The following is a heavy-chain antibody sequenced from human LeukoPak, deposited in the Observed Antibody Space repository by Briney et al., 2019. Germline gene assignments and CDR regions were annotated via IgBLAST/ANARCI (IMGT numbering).Heavy chain of an antibody. CDR2: ISGSGGST. Sequence: GGSLRLSCAASGFTFSSYAMSWVRQAPGKGLEWVSAISGSGGSTYYADSVKGRFTISRDNSKNTLYLQMNSLRAEDTAVYYCAKGPHSGSYYYNYFDYWGQGTLATVSS. J-gene: IGHJ4*02. CDR1: GFTFSSYA. V-gene: IGHV3-23*01. D-gene: IGHD1-26*01. CDR3: AKGPHSGSYYYNYFDY.